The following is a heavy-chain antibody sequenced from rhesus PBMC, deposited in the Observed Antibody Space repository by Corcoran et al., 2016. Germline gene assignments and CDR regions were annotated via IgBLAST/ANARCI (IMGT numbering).Heavy chain of an antibody. D-gene: IGHD6-25*01. J-gene: IGHJ4*01. Sequence: QLQLQESGPGLVKPSETLSLTCAVSGGSISSNYWSRIRQPPGKGLEWIGRISGSGGSTDYNPLLKSRVAISTDTSKYQFSLRLSSVTAADTAVYYCVRKNIAAGFDYWGQGVLVTVSS. CDR3: VRKNIAAGFDY. CDR2: ISGSGGST. CDR1: GGSISSNY. V-gene: IGHV4-173*01.